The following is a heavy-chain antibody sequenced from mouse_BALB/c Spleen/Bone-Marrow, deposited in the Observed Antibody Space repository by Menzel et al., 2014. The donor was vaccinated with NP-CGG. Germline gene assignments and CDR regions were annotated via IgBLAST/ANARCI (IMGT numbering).Heavy chain of an antibody. Sequence: VHVKQSGAELVKPGASVKLSCTASGFNIKDTYXHWVXQRPXXGXEWIXXIDPANGNTKYDPKFQGKATITADTSSNTAYLQLSSLTSEDTAVYYCARYDYGWYFYVWGAGTTVTVSS. D-gene: IGHD1-1*01. CDR3: ARYDYGWYFYV. J-gene: IGHJ1*01. CDR1: GFNIKDTY. CDR2: IDPANGNT. V-gene: IGHV14-3*02.